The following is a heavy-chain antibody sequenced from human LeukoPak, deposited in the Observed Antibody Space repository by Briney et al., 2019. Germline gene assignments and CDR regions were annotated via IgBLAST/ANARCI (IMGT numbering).Heavy chain of an antibody. CDR2: MNPTSGNT. CDR3: GSQWGGFDY. J-gene: IGHJ4*02. CDR1: RYTPTSYD. Sequence: ASVNVSRKASRYTPTSYDITSVRQATGQGLEWMGWMNPTSGNTGHAQKLQGRVTIATTTSISTSYMWLGSLRSEDTAVYYCGSQWGGFDYWGQGTLVTVSS. V-gene: IGHV1-8*01. D-gene: IGHD1-26*01.